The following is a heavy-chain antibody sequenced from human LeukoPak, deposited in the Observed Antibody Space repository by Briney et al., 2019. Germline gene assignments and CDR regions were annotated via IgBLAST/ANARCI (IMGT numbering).Heavy chain of an antibody. Sequence: GGSLRLSCVASGFIFSSYSMNWVRQAPGKGLDWISYHSFSDTPIVYADSVKGRFTISRDNAKNSLYLQMNSLRAEDTAVYYCARQHQTYYDYVWGSYRYFDYWGQGTLVTVSS. D-gene: IGHD3-16*02. CDR1: GFIFSSYS. J-gene: IGHJ4*02. V-gene: IGHV3-48*01. CDR2: HSFSDTPI. CDR3: ARQHQTYYDYVWGSYRYFDY.